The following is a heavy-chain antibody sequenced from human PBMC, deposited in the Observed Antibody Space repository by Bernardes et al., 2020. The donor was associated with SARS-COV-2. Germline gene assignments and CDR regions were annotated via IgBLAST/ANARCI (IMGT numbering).Heavy chain of an antibody. J-gene: IGHJ4*02. V-gene: IGHV5-51*01. D-gene: IGHD4-4*01. Sequence: ESLKISCKVSGYSFPNYWIGWVRQMPGKGLEWVGIVYPGDSDTRYSPSFQGQVTISADRSTNTAYLEWSSLKASNTAVYYCARGGGATDTTIGFDYWGQGTLVTVSS. CDR1: GYSFPNYW. CDR3: ARGGGATDTTIGFDY. CDR2: VYPGDSDT.